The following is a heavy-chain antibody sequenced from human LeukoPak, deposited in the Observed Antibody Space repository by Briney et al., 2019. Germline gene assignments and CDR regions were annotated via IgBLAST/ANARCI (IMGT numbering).Heavy chain of an antibody. V-gene: IGHV4-39*07. CDR1: GGSISSSSYY. Sequence: SETLSLTCTVSGGSISSSSYYWGWIRQPPGKGLEWIGSIYYSGSTYYNPSLKSRVTISVDTSKNQFSLKLSSVTAADTAVYYCAREAAELELRWFDPWGQGTLVTVSS. D-gene: IGHD1-7*01. CDR2: IYYSGST. J-gene: IGHJ5*02. CDR3: AREAAELELRWFDP.